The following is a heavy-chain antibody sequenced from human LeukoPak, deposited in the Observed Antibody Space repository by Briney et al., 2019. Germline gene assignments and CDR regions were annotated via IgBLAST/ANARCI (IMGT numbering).Heavy chain of an antibody. J-gene: IGHJ5*02. CDR1: GGSFSGNY. CDR2: IYYSGST. Sequence: SETLSLTCAVYGGSFSGNYWIWIRQPPGKGLEWIGYIYYSGSTNYNPSLKSRVTISVDTSKNQFSLKLSSVTAADTAVYYCARNEAVAAAFDPWGQGTLVTVSS. V-gene: IGHV4-59*01. D-gene: IGHD6-13*01. CDR3: ARNEAVAAAFDP.